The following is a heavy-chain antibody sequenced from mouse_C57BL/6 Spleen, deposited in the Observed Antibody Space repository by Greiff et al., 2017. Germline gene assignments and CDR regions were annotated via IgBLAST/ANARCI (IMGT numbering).Heavy chain of an antibody. D-gene: IGHD2-3*01. CDR1: GFTFSSYA. J-gene: IGHJ4*01. CDR3: TRWLLPYYYAMDY. CDR2: ISSGGDYI. Sequence: EVMLVESGEGLVKPGGSLKLSCAASGFTFSSYAMSWVRQTPEKRLEWVAYISSGGDYIYYADTVKGRFTISRDNARNTLYLQMSSLKSEDTAMYYCTRWLLPYYYAMDYWGQGTSVTVSS. V-gene: IGHV5-9-1*02.